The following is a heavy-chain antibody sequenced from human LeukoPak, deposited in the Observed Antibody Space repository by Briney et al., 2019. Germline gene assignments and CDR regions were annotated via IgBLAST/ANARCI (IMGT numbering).Heavy chain of an antibody. D-gene: IGHD6-19*01. J-gene: IGHJ3*02. CDR2: ISSSSSYI. CDR3: AREGGSGWLNDAFDI. CDR1: GFTFSSYS. V-gene: IGHV3-21*01. Sequence: GGSLRLSCAAYGFTFSSYSMNWVRQAPGKGLEWVSSISSSSSYIYYADSVKGRFTISRDNAKNSLYLQMNSLRAEDTAVYYCAREGGSGWLNDAFDIWGQGTMVTVSS.